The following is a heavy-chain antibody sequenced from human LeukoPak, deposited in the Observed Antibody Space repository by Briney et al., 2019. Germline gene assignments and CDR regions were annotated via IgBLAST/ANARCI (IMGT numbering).Heavy chain of an antibody. J-gene: IGHJ3*02. CDR2: ITSSSSTI. V-gene: IGHV3-48*02. CDR3: AAEGYYGGFDI. Sequence: PGGSLRLSCAASGFTFSGYSMNWVRQAPGKGLEWVSYITSSSSTILYTDSVKGRFTISRDNAKNSLSLQMNSPADEDTAVYYCAAEGYYGGFDIWGQGTMVTVSS. D-gene: IGHD3-3*01. CDR1: GFTFSGYS.